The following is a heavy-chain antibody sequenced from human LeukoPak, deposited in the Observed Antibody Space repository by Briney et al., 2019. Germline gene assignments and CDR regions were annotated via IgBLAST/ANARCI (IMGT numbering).Heavy chain of an antibody. D-gene: IGHD1-26*01. CDR3: ARVVGVGATSSFDY. Sequence: SETLSLTCTVSGGSVSSGNYYWSWIRQPPGEGLEWIAYIYYSGSTNYNPSLKSRVTISVDTSKNQFSLKLSSVTAADTAVYYCARVVGVGATSSFDYWGQGTLVTVSS. J-gene: IGHJ4*02. V-gene: IGHV4-61*01. CDR1: GGSVSSGNYY. CDR2: IYYSGST.